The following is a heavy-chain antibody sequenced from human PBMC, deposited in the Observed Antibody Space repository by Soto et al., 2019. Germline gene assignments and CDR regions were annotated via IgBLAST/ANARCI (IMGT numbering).Heavy chain of an antibody. D-gene: IGHD6-13*01. Sequence: QVQLQESGPGLVKPSETLSLTCTVSGGSISPYYWSWIRQPPGKGLEWIGYVYYSGNTNYNPSLESRGTISVDTSRNRFSLNLTSATAADTAVYYCARKGAAASYAHYYMDVWGRGTAVIVSS. J-gene: IGHJ6*03. CDR1: GGSISPYY. V-gene: IGHV4-59*01. CDR2: VYYSGNT. CDR3: ARKGAAASYAHYYMDV.